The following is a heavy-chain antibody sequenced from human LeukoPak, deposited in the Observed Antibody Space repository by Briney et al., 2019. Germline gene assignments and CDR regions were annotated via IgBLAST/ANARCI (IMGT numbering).Heavy chain of an antibody. Sequence: ETLSLTCTVSGGSISSSSYYWGWIRQPPGKGLEWVSAISGSGGSTYYADSVKGRFTISRDNSKNTLYLQMNSLRAEDTAVYYCAKDREYYDSSGYYGYWGQGTLVTVSS. J-gene: IGHJ4*02. CDR3: AKDREYYDSSGYYGY. D-gene: IGHD3-22*01. V-gene: IGHV3-23*01. CDR2: ISGSGGST. CDR1: GGSISSSSYY.